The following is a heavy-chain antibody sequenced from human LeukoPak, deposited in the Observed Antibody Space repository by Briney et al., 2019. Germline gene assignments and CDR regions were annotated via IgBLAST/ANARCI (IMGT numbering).Heavy chain of an antibody. J-gene: IGHJ4*02. CDR1: GGSISSGSYY. CDR2: IYTSGST. CDR3: AREPYGSGSYLSD. V-gene: IGHV4-61*02. Sequence: SETLSLTCTVSGGSISSGSYYWSWIRQPAGKGLEWIGRIYTSGSTNYNPSPKSRVTISVDTSKNQFSLKLSSVTAADTAVYYCAREPYGSGSYLSDWGQGTLVTVSS. D-gene: IGHD3-10*01.